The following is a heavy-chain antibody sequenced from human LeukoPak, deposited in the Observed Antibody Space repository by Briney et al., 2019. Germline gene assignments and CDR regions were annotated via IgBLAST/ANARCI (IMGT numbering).Heavy chain of an antibody. Sequence: SETLSLTCTVSGDSISSAYWGWIRQSAGKGLEYIGRLYVNGSPNSNPSLKSRVTMSIDMSKNQFSLRLTSVTAADTAVYYCARVPPDYNDLHDALDLWGQGTVVTVSS. CDR2: LYVNGSP. CDR1: GDSISSAY. J-gene: IGHJ3*01. CDR3: ARVPPDYNDLHDALDL. V-gene: IGHV4-4*07. D-gene: IGHD4-17*01.